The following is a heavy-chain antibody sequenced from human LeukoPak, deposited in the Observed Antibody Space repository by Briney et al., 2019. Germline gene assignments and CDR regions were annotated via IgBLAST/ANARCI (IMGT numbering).Heavy chain of an antibody. CDR2: ISYSGNT. D-gene: IGHD1-26*01. CDR3: ARVPYSGSLRNAFDI. V-gene: IGHV4-30-4*01. Sequence: SETLSLTCSVSGGSVSSNNHYWTWIRQPPGKGLEWIGYISYSGNTYYNPSLKSRIIISVDTSKNQFSLSLISVTAADTAVYYCARVPYSGSLRNAFDIWGQGTMVTVSS. CDR1: GGSVSSNNHY. J-gene: IGHJ3*02.